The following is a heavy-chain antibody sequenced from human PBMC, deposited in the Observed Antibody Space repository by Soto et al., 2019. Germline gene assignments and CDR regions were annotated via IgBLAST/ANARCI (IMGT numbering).Heavy chain of an antibody. CDR2: ISSSSSYI. J-gene: IGHJ3*02. Sequence: GGSLRLSCAASGFTFSSYSMNWVRQAPGKGLEWVSSISSSSSYIYYADSVKGRFTISRDNAKNSLYLQMNSLRAEDTAVYYCARVTYYYDSSGYYLDAFDIWGQGTMVTVSS. CDR3: ARVTYYYDSSGYYLDAFDI. CDR1: GFTFSSYS. D-gene: IGHD3-22*01. V-gene: IGHV3-21*01.